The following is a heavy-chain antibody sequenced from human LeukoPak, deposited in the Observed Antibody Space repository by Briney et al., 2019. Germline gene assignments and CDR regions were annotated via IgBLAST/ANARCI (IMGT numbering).Heavy chain of an antibody. J-gene: IGHJ5*02. V-gene: IGHV1-46*01. CDR2: INPSGGST. Sequence: GASVKVSCKASGYTFTSYYMHWVRQAPGQGLEWMGIINPSGGSTSYAQKFQGRVTMTRDTSTSTVYMELSSLRSDDTAVYYCARGGYCSGGSCYNRGSWFDPWGQGTLVTVSS. D-gene: IGHD2-15*01. CDR3: ARGGYCSGGSCYNRGSWFDP. CDR1: GYTFTSYY.